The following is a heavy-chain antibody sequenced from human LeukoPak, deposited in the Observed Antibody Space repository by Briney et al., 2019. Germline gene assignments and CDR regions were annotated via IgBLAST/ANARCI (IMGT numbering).Heavy chain of an antibody. CDR2: INHSGST. Sequence: SETLSLTCAVYGGSLSGYYWSWIRQPPGKGLEWIGEINHSGSTSNNPSLKSRVTISVDTSQNQFPLKLSSVTAADTAVYYCARLSRITLIVVAAETFDIWGQGTMVTVSS. D-gene: IGHD3-22*01. CDR3: ARLSRITLIVVAAETFDI. CDR1: GGSLSGYY. V-gene: IGHV4-34*01. J-gene: IGHJ3*02.